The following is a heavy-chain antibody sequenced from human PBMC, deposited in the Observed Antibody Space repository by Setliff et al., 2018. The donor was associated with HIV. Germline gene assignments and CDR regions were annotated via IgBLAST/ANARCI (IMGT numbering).Heavy chain of an antibody. CDR2: IYSTGST. D-gene: IGHD4-17*01. J-gene: IGHJ4*02. CDR3: AKGAGFYGDYTFDY. CDR1: GASIPSHY. V-gene: IGHV4-59*11. Sequence: SETLSLTCTVSGASIPSHYWSWIRQSPGRELEWIGYIYSTGSTNYNPSLQSRVFISIDASKNKFSLKVTPVTSADTAVYYCAKGAGFYGDYTFDYWGQGNLVTVSS.